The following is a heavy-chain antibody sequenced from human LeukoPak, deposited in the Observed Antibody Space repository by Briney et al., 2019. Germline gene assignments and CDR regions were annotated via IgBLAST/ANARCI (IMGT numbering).Heavy chain of an antibody. V-gene: IGHV3-21*06. CDR3: AELGITMIGGV. D-gene: IGHD3-10*02. J-gene: IGHJ6*04. CDR1: GFTFSSYS. CDR2: ISTSGSSI. Sequence: GGSLRLSCAASGFTFSSYSMNWVRKAPGKGLEWVSAISTSGSSIYYADSVKGRFTISRDNANTPLYLLMTSLRAEDTAVYYCAELGITMIGGVWGKGTTVTISS.